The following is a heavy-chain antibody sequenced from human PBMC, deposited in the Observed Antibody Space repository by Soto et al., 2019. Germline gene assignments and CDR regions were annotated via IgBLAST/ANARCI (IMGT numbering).Heavy chain of an antibody. CDR3: AHRLPGPSGYDV. CDR2: IYWNDEQ. V-gene: IGHV2-5*01. J-gene: IGHJ6*02. CDR1: GFSLTSGVVG. Sequence: QITLKESGPTLVKPTQTLTLTCTFSGFSLTSGVVGVGWIRQPPGEALEWPALIYWNDEQYYNPSRRSRLTNTRDTSKNQVVLTMTNMDPVDTATDYCAHRLPGPSGYDVWCQGTTVTVSS. D-gene: IGHD6-13*01.